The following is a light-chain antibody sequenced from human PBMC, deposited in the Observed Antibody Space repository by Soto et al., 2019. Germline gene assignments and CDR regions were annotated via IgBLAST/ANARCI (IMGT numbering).Light chain of an antibody. CDR2: GAS. J-gene: IGKJ1*01. V-gene: IGKV3-20*01. CDR1: PGVTSNY. Sequence: EIVLTQSPGTLSLSPGERATLSCRASPGVTSNYLAWYQQKPGQAPRLLIYGASSRATGIPARFSGSGSGTDFTLTISRLEPEDFAVYYCQQYGSSPWTFGQGTKVDIK. CDR3: QQYGSSPWT.